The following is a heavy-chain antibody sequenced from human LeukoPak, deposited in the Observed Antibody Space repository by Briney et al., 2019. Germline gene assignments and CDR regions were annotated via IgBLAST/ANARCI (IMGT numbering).Heavy chain of an antibody. Sequence: ASVKVSCKASGYTFTGYYMHWVRQAPGQGLEWMGWNNPNSGGTNYAQKFQGRVTFTRDTSINTAYMELSRLRSDDTAIYYCARGYDSSAYKLPIDSWGQGTLVTVSS. V-gene: IGHV1-2*02. CDR2: NNPNSGGT. J-gene: IGHJ4*02. D-gene: IGHD3-22*01. CDR3: ARGYDSSAYKLPIDS. CDR1: GYTFTGYY.